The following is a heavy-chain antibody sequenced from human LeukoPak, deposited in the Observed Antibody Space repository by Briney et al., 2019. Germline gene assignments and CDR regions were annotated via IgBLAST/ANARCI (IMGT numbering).Heavy chain of an antibody. V-gene: IGHV3-30*19. D-gene: IGHD5-24*01. CDR2: IESDESIS. CDR3: ARRDDYNYHYYYMDV. J-gene: IGHJ6*03. Sequence: LAGGSLRLSCAASGLTFRHYGMHWVRQTPGKGLEWVAFIESDESISQYADLVKGRFTISRDNSKNTLYLQMNSLRVEDTAVYYCARRDDYNYHYYYMDVWGKGTTVTVSS. CDR1: GLTFRHYG.